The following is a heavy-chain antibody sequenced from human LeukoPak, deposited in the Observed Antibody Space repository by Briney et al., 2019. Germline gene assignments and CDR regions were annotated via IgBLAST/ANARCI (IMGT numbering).Heavy chain of an antibody. CDR1: GFTFSSYW. V-gene: IGHV3-7*01. J-gene: IGHJ4*02. D-gene: IGHD3-10*01. Sequence: PGGSLRLSCAASGFTFSSYWMSWVRQAPGKGLEWVANIKQDGSEKYYVDSAKGRFTISRDNAKNSLYLQMNSLRAEDTAVYYCARANGGSGSSLDLDYWGQGTLVTVSS. CDR2: IKQDGSEK. CDR3: ARANGGSGSSLDLDY.